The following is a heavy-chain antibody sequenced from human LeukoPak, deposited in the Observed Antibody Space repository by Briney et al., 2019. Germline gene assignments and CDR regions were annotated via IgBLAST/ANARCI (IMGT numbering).Heavy chain of an antibody. J-gene: IGHJ3*02. CDR3: ARADRAFDI. V-gene: IGHV1-2*02. Sequence: GASVKVSCKASGYTFTRYYMQWGRQAPGQGGEWRGWINTNSGGTNYAQKFQGRVTMTRDTSISTAYMELSRLRSDDTAVYYCARADRAFDIWGQGTMVTVSS. CDR1: GYTFTRYY. D-gene: IGHD3-22*01. CDR2: INTNSGGT.